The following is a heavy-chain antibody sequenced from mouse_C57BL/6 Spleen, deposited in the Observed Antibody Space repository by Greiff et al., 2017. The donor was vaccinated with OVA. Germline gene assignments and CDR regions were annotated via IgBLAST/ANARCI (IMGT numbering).Heavy chain of an antibody. CDR2: IDPSDSET. J-gene: IGHJ3*01. CDR1: GYTFTSYW. CDR3: ARGGNYGGLAWFAY. Sequence: QVQLQQSGAELVRPGSSVKLSCKASGYTFTSYWMHWVKQRPIQGLEWIGNIDPSDSETHYNQKFKDKATLTVDKSSSTAYMQLSSLTSEDSAVYYCARGGNYGGLAWFAYWGQGTLVTVSA. D-gene: IGHD2-1*01. V-gene: IGHV1-52*01.